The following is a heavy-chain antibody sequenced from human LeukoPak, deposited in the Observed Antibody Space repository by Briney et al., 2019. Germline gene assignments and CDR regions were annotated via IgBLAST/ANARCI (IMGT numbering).Heavy chain of an antibody. V-gene: IGHV3-48*01. CDR2: ISSSSSTI. J-gene: IGHJ3*02. CDR3: AKVKWELLLDI. Sequence: GGSLRLSCAASGFTFSSYSMNWVRQAPGKGLEWVSYISSSSSTIYYADSVKGRFTISRDNSKNTLYLQMNSLRAEDTAVYYCAKVKWELLLDIWGQGTMVTVSS. CDR1: GFTFSSYS. D-gene: IGHD1-26*01.